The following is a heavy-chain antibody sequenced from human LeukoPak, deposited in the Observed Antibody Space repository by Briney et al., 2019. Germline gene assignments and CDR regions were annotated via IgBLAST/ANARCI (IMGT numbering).Heavy chain of an antibody. D-gene: IGHD5-18*01. V-gene: IGHV3-66*03. CDR2: IHSNDDT. J-gene: IGHJ5*02. Sequence: PGGSLRLSCGASDYTVISNYMTWVRQAPGKGLECVSVIHSNDDTYYADSVKGRFTISRDNSRNTLHLQMSSLRVEDTAVYYCARARGYSYGYFGYNWFDPWGQGTLVTVSS. CDR3: ARARGYSYGYFGYNWFDP. CDR1: DYTVISNY.